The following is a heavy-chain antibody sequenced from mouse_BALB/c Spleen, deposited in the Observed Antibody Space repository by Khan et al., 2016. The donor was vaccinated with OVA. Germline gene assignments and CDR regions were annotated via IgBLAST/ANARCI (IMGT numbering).Heavy chain of an antibody. J-gene: IGHJ3*01. CDR3: VNHGSSSAWFTY. Sequence: VKLQESGAELAKPGASVKMSCKASGYTFTNYWMHWVKQRPGQGLEWIGYINPSTDYTEYNQKFKDKATLTAYKSFSTAYMQLSSLTSGDSAGYYCVNHGSSSAWFTYWGQGTLVTVSA. V-gene: IGHV1-7*01. D-gene: IGHD1-1*01. CDR2: INPSTDYT. CDR1: GYTFTNYW.